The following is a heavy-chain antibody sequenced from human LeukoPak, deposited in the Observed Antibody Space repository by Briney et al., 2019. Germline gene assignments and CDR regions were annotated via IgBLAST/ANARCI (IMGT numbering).Heavy chain of an antibody. D-gene: IGHD2-8*01. CDR2: IFHTGTT. Sequence: PSETLSLTCTVSGGSISTYYWSWIRQPPGKGLECLGFIFHTGTTNYNPSLKSRVTISVDTSKHQFSLNLSSVPAADTAVYYCARTNCGTNACPFEFWGQGTLVTVSS. CDR1: GGSISTYY. CDR3: ARTNCGTNACPFEF. J-gene: IGHJ4*02. V-gene: IGHV4-59*08.